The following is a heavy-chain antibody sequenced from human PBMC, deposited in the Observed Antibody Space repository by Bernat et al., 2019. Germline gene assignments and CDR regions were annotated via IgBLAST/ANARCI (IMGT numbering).Heavy chain of an antibody. CDR1: GFTFSSYG. CDR2: ISYDGSNT. J-gene: IGHJ3*02. Sequence: QVQLVESGGGVVQPGRSLRLSCAASGFTFSSYGMHWVRQAPGKGLEWVAVISYDGSNTYYADSVKGRFTISIDNSKNTLYLHMNRLRAEDTAVYYCAKLSVLSYYDSSEAAFDIWGQGTMVTVSS. CDR3: AKLSVLSYYDSSEAAFDI. V-gene: IGHV3-30*18. D-gene: IGHD3-22*01.